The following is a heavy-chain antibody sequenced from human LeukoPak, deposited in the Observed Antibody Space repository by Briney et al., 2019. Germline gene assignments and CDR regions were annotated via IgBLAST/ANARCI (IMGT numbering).Heavy chain of an antibody. CDR1: GFTFSSFA. CDR2: ISGSGGST. D-gene: IGHD2-2*01. CDR3: AKDPDYCGSITCYGGGFDY. V-gene: IGHV3-23*01. Sequence: GGSLRLSCAASGFTFSSFAMSWVRQAPGKGLEWVSTISGSGGSTYCADSVKGRFTISRDNSKNTLYLLMNSLRAEDTAVYYCAKDPDYCGSITCYGGGFDYWGQGTLVTVSS. J-gene: IGHJ4*02.